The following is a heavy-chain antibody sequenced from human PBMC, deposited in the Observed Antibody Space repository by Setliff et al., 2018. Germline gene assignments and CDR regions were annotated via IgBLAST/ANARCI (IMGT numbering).Heavy chain of an antibody. D-gene: IGHD1-26*01. V-gene: IGHV4-38-2*01. CDR2: IYHTGST. CDR1: GYSVSSDSY. CDR3: ARSFSRREKFLLNY. Sequence: PSETLSLTCAVSGYSVSSDSYWGWIRQPPGKGLEWIASIYHTGSTYYNPSLKSRITMSVDTSKNQFSLKVSSVTAADTAVYYCARSFSRREKFLLNYWGQGALVTVSS. J-gene: IGHJ4*02.